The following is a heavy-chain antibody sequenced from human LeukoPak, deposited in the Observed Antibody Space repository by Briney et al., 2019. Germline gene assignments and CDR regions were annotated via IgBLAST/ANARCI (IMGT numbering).Heavy chain of an antibody. J-gene: IGHJ4*02. CDR2: ISWDGGST. D-gene: IGHD6-13*01. V-gene: IGHV3-43D*03. Sequence: PGGSLRLSCAASGFTFDDYAMHWVRQAQGKGLEWVSLISWDGGSTYYADSVKGRFTISRDNSKNSLYLQMNSLRAEDTALYYCAKDTSASIAAAVDYWGQGTLVTVSS. CDR3: AKDTSASIAAAVDY. CDR1: GFTFDDYA.